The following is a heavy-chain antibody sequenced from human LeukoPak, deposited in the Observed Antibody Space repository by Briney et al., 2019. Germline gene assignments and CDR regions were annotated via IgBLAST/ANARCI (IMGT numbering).Heavy chain of an antibody. J-gene: IGHJ4*02. CDR3: ARGYAYSRSPLFDY. V-gene: IGHV4-59*01. CDR2: IYYSGST. Sequence: SETLSLTCAGFGGSFSGYYWSWIRQPPGKGLEWIGYIYYSGSTNYNPSLKSRVTISVDTSKNQFSLKLSSVTAADTAVYYCARGYAYSRSPLFDYWGQGTLVTVSS. D-gene: IGHD6-6*01. CDR1: GGSFSGYY.